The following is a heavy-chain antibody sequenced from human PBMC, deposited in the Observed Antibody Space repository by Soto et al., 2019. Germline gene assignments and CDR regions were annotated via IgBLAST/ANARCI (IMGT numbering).Heavy chain of an antibody. CDR3: AREYSSSWYGH. J-gene: IGHJ1*01. CDR2: IYWNDDK. V-gene: IGHV2-5*01. Sequence: QITLKESGPTLVKPTQTLTLTCTFSGFSLSTNAVGVGWIRQPPGKALEWLALIYWNDDKRYSPSLKSRLTIPKAPSNNQVVLTMTNVDPVDTATYYCAREYSSSWYGHWGQGTLVTVSS. CDR1: GFSLSTNAVG. D-gene: IGHD6-13*01.